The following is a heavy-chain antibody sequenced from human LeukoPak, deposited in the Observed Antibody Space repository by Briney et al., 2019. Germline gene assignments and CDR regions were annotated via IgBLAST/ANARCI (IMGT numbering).Heavy chain of an antibody. CDR1: GFTFSDYP. CDR3: AKELYSYGTATRGYFDY. CDR2: IRTNIENTM. Sequence: GGSLRLSCAASGFTFSDYPMNWVRQAPGKGLEWISNIRTNIENTMFYADSVKGRFTISRDDAKNSLSLQMNSLRAEDTAVYYCAKELYSYGTATRGYFDYWGQGTLVTVSS. V-gene: IGHV3-48*01. J-gene: IGHJ4*02. D-gene: IGHD5-18*01.